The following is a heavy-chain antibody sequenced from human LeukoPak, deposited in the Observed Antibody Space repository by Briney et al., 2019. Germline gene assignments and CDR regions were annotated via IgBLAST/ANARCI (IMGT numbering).Heavy chain of an antibody. Sequence: PSETLSLTCTVSGGSISSSSYYWGWTRQPPGKGLEWIGSIYHSGSTYYNPSLKSRVTISVDTSKNQFSLKLSSVTAADTAVYYCARVLYYYDSSGTGMYNWFDPWGQGTLVTVSS. CDR1: GGSISSSSYY. CDR3: ARVLYYYDSSGTGMYNWFDP. CDR2: IYHSGST. D-gene: IGHD3-22*01. J-gene: IGHJ5*02. V-gene: IGHV4-39*07.